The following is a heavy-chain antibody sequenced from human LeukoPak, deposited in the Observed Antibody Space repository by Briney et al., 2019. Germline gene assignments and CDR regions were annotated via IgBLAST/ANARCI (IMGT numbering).Heavy chain of an antibody. J-gene: IGHJ3*02. CDR2: IPGSSDNT. Sequence: GGSLRLSCAASGFTFSNYWMSWIRQAPGKGLAWVSSIPGSSDNTYYADSVKGRFTISRDNSRSTLYLQMNSLSREDTALYYCARRGGSNGWGDFDIWVQGTMVTVSS. V-gene: IGHV3-23*01. CDR1: GFTFSNYW. D-gene: IGHD6-19*01. CDR3: ARRGGSNGWGDFDI.